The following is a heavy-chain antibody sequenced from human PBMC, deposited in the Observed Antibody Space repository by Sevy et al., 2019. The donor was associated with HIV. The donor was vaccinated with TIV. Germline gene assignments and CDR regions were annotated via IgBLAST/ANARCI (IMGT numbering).Heavy chain of an antibody. V-gene: IGHV3-15*01. CDR2: IKSKTNGGTT. Sequence: GGSLRLSCAASGFTFSNAWMSWVRQAPGKGLEWVGRIKSKTNGGTTDYAAPVKGRFTISRVDSTNTLYPQMNSLKTADTAVYYCTTATYYDFWSGYYKQIFDYWGQGTLVTVSS. CDR1: GFTFSNAW. J-gene: IGHJ4*02. CDR3: TTATYYDFWSGYYKQIFDY. D-gene: IGHD3-3*01.